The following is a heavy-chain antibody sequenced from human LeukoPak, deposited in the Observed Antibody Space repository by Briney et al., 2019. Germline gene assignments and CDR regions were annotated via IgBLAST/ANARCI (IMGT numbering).Heavy chain of an antibody. V-gene: IGHV1-18*01. CDR2: ISAYNGNT. CDR1: GYTFTSYG. CDR3: ARDSGITGTNWFDP. Sequence: ASVKVSCKASGYTFTSYGISWVRQAPGQGLECMGWISAYNGNTNYTQKLQGRVTMTTDTSTSTTYMELRSLRSDDTAVYYCARDSGITGTNWFDPWGQGTLVTVSS. D-gene: IGHD1-7*01. J-gene: IGHJ5*01.